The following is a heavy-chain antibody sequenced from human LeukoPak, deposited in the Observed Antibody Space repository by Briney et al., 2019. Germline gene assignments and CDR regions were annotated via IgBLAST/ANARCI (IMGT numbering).Heavy chain of an antibody. CDR1: GFTFGDYW. CDR2: INGDERSR. V-gene: IGHV3-74*01. J-gene: IGHJ4*02. CDR3: VRDGDIVVVITFDY. D-gene: IGHD3-22*01. Sequence: GGSLRLSREVSGFTFGDYWMHWVRQPPGKGLGWVSRINGDERSRAYADSVKGRFTISRDNSKNTLYLQMDRMRVEDSAVYYCVRDGDIVVVITFDYWARETWSPSPQ.